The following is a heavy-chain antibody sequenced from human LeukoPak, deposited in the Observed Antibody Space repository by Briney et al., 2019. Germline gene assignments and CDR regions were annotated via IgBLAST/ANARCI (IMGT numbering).Heavy chain of an antibody. CDR3: ANLGPPGRDHYLES. D-gene: IGHD5-24*01. V-gene: IGHV3-7*01. CDR2: INQVGSSK. J-gene: IGHJ4*02. CDR1: GFTFTTYW. Sequence: GGSLSIFCAASGFTFTTYWMGWVRQAPGKGPEWVANINQVGSSKYFVDSVKGRFIISRDNAKNSLYPQMNSLRDEDTAVYYCANLGPPGRDHYLESWGQGTLVTVSS.